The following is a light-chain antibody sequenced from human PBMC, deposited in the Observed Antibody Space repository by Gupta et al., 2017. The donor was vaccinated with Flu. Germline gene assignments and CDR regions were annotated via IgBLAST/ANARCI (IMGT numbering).Light chain of an antibody. J-gene: IGLJ3*02. CDR1: NLGASS. Sequence: SYELSQTPSVSVAPRQTAPILCEGNNLGASSEHWYQQRPGQAPVLVLFDDTARPSDIPDRFSGSNSGDTATLTITRVAAGDEADYFCQVWDSSSAPWVFGGGTKLTVL. CDR3: QVWDSSSAPWV. V-gene: IGLV3-21*02. CDR2: DDT.